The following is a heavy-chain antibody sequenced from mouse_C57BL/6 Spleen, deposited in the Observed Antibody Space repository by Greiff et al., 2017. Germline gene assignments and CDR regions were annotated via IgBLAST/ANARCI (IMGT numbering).Heavy chain of an antibody. Sequence: QVQLQQSGAELARPGASVKLSCKASGYTFTSYGISWVKQRTGQGLEWIGEIYPRSGNTYYNEKFKGKATLTADKSSSTEYMEVRSLTTEDSAVYICARSTVVAHFDYWGQGTTLTVSS. J-gene: IGHJ2*01. CDR2: IYPRSGNT. D-gene: IGHD1-1*01. V-gene: IGHV1-81*01. CDR3: ARSTVVAHFDY. CDR1: GYTFTSYG.